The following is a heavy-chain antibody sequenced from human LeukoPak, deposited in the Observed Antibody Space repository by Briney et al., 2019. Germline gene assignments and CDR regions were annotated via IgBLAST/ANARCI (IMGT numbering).Heavy chain of an antibody. CDR3: ARELYDILTGYRKYDAFDI. CDR2: INPNSGGT. V-gene: IGHV1-2*06. Sequence: GASVKVSCKASGGTFTGYYMHWVRQAPGQGLEWMGRINPNSGGTNYAQKFQGRVTMTRGTSISTAYMELSRLRSDDTAVYYCARELYDILTGYRKYDAFDIWGQGTMVTVSS. CDR1: GGTFTGYY. D-gene: IGHD3-9*01. J-gene: IGHJ3*02.